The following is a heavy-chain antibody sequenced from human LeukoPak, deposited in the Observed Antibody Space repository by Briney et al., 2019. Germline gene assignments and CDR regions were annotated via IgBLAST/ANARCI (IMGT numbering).Heavy chain of an antibody. J-gene: IGHJ4*02. D-gene: IGHD3-16*01. Sequence: SETLSLTCAVSGGSISSGGYSWSWIRQPPGKGLEWIGEINHSGSTNYNPSLKSRVTISVDTSKNQFSLKLSSVTAADTAVYYCARGGYDYVWGSPRGNYFDYWGQGTLVTVSS. CDR2: INHSGST. V-gene: IGHV4-34*01. CDR1: GGSISSGGYS. CDR3: ARGGYDYVWGSPRGNYFDY.